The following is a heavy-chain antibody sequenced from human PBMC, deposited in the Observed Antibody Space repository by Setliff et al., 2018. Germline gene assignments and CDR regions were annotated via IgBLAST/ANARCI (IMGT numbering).Heavy chain of an antibody. J-gene: IGHJ3*01. CDR3: AKQGYSDSLYAFDV. CDR1: GYTFTAYY. Sequence: VKVSCKTSGYTFTAYYIYWVRQAPGHGLELMGRIHPNTGSTNYLQDFQGRVTITRDTSIYTVYMELTGLTSGDTAVYYCAKQGYSDSLYAFDVWGQGTVVTVSS. V-gene: IGHV1-2*06. D-gene: IGHD3-16*02. CDR2: IHPNTGST.